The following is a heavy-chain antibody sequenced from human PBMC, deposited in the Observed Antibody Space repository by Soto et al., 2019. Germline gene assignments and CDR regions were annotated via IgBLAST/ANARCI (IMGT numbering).Heavy chain of an antibody. CDR2: IYYSGST. CDR1: GGSISSYY. CDR3: AGTHDYGDYLVDY. Sequence: PSETLSLTCTVSGGSISSYYWSWIRQPPGKGLEWIGYIYYSGSTNYNPSLKSRVTISVDTSKNQFSLKLSSVTAADTAVYYCAGTHDYGDYLVDYWGQGTLVTVSS. J-gene: IGHJ4*02. V-gene: IGHV4-59*01. D-gene: IGHD4-17*01.